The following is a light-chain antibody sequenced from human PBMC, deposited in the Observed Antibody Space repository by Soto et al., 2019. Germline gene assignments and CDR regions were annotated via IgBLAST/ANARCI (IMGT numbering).Light chain of an antibody. Sequence: NFMLTQPHSVSESPGKTVTISCTRSSGSIASNYVQWYQQRPGSAPTTVIYEDNQRPSGVPARFSGSIDSSSNSASLTIYGLKTEDEDDYYCQSYDSSNVVFGGGTKLTVL. CDR1: SGSIASNY. CDR2: EDN. V-gene: IGLV6-57*03. CDR3: QSYDSSNVV. J-gene: IGLJ2*01.